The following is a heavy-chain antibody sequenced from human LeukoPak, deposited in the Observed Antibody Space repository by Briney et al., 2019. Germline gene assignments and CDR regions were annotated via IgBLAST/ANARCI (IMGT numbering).Heavy chain of an antibody. D-gene: IGHD6-13*01. CDR1: GFTFSSYS. CDR2: ISSSSSYI. J-gene: IGHJ4*02. Sequence: GGSLRLSCAASGFTFSSYSMNWVRQAPGKGLDCVSSISSSSSYIYYADSVKGRFTISRDNAKNSLYLQMNSLRAEDTAVYYCAGVEGIAAAGIDYWGQGTLVTVSS. CDR3: AGVEGIAAAGIDY. V-gene: IGHV3-21*01.